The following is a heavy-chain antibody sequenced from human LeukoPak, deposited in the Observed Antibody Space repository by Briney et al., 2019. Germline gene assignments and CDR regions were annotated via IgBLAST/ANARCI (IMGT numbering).Heavy chain of an antibody. CDR3: ASGPRNYYYSGSYHY. J-gene: IGHJ4*02. Sequence: SETLSLTCTVSGGSISSYYWNWIRQPPGRGLEWIGYIYYGGNTNYNPSLRSRVTISMDTSKNQFSLKVNSVTAADTAVYFRASGPRNYYYSGSYHYWGQGTLVTVSS. CDR2: IYYGGNT. V-gene: IGHV4-59*01. CDR1: GGSISSYY. D-gene: IGHD3-10*01.